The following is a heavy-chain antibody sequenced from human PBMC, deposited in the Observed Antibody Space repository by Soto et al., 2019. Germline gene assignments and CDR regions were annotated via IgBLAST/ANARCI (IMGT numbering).Heavy chain of an antibody. Sequence: HPGGSLRLSCAASGFTVSSNYMSWVRQAPGKGLEWVSVIYSGGSTYYADSVKGRFTISRDNSKNTLYLQMNSLRAEDTAVYYCATSRRYYYGSGSYKGYYYGMDVWGQGTTVTVSS. J-gene: IGHJ6*02. CDR2: IYSGGST. V-gene: IGHV3-53*01. CDR3: ATSRRYYYGSGSYKGYYYGMDV. D-gene: IGHD3-10*01. CDR1: GFTVSSNY.